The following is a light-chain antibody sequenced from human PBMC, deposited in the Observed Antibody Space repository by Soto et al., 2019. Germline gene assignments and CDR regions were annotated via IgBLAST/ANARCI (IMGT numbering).Light chain of an antibody. CDR1: QGISNY. J-gene: IGKJ1*01. CDR2: AAS. Sequence: DIQMTQSPSSLSASVGDRVTIPCRASQGISNYLAWYQQKPGKVPKLLIYAASTLQSGVPSRFSGSGSGTDFTLTISCLQSEDFATYYCQQYYSYPPTFGQGTKVDIK. CDR3: QQYYSYPPT. V-gene: IGKV1-16*01.